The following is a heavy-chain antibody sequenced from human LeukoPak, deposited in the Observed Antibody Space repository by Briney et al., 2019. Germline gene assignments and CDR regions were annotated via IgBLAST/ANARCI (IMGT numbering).Heavy chain of an antibody. Sequence: PGGSLRLSCAASGFTFSSYSMNWVRQAPGKGLEWVSSISSSSSYIYYADSVKGRFTISRDNAKNSLYLQMNSLRAEDTAVYYCARAGIAVAKYDYWGQGTLVTVSS. V-gene: IGHV3-21*01. CDR1: GFTFSSYS. CDR2: ISSSSSYI. CDR3: ARAGIAVAKYDY. J-gene: IGHJ4*02. D-gene: IGHD6-19*01.